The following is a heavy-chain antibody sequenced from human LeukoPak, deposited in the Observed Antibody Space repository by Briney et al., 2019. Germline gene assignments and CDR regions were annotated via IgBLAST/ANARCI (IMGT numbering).Heavy chain of an antibody. CDR2: INHSGST. Sequence: SETLSLTCAVYGGSFSGYYWSWIRQPPGKGLERIGEINHSGSTNYNPSLKSRVTISVDTSKNQFSLKLSSVTAADTAVYYCVSARRWLQVFDYWGQGTLVTVSS. J-gene: IGHJ4*02. CDR3: VSARRWLQVFDY. D-gene: IGHD5-24*01. CDR1: GGSFSGYY. V-gene: IGHV4-34*01.